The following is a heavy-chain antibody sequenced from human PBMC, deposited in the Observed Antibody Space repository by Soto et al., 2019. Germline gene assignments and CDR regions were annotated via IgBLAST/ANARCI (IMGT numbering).Heavy chain of an antibody. V-gene: IGHV4-4*07. Sequence: PSETLSLTCSVSGVSITSYYWIWIRQSAGGGLEWMGRINTDGLSTYSPSFKSRLTMSLDTSKNQVSLRLISVTAADTAVYFCARVPVAVAATEDYYGLDVWGQGTTVTVSS. CDR1: GVSITSYY. D-gene: IGHD2-15*01. CDR2: INTDGLS. J-gene: IGHJ6*02. CDR3: ARVPVAVAATEDYYGLDV.